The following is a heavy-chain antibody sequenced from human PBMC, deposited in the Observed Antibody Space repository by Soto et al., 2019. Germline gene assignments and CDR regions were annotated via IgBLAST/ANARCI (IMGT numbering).Heavy chain of an antibody. D-gene: IGHD6-6*01. CDR2: IYTSGST. CDR1: GGSISSYY. Sequence: SETLSLTCTVSGGSISSYYWSWIRQPAGKGLEWIGRIYTSGSTNYNPSLKSRVTMSVDTSKDQFSLKLSSVTAADTAVYYCARDLSSSVGKMDYYYGMDVWGQGTTVTVSS. V-gene: IGHV4-4*07. J-gene: IGHJ6*02. CDR3: ARDLSSSVGKMDYYYGMDV.